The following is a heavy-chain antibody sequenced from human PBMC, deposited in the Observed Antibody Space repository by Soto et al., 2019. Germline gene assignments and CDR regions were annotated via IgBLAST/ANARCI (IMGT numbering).Heavy chain of an antibody. J-gene: IGHJ4*02. V-gene: IGHV5-10-1*01. D-gene: IGHD1-1*01. CDR2: IDPSDSYI. CDR1: GYKFTNYW. CDR3: AIVTAETAYHYFDF. Sequence: GESLKISCKGSGYKFTNYWLSWVRQTPGKGLEWMGRIDPSDSYINYSPSFRGHVTISIDESISTAHLQWSSLKASDTATYYCAIVTAETAYHYFDFWGQGTLVTAPQ.